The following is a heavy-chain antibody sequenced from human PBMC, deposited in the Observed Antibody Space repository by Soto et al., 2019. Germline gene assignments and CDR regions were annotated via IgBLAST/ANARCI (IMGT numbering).Heavy chain of an antibody. J-gene: IGHJ4*02. D-gene: IGHD3-10*01. CDR1: GYTFSNYG. V-gene: IGHV1-18*01. CDR2: INVYNGKT. Sequence: QVQLVQSGAEVKKPGASVKVSCKASGYTFSNYGISWVRQAPGQGPEWMGWINVYNGKTNYAQKLQGRVTMTTDTSTNTLYMELRSLKSDDTAVYYCARSAGVVDGDDYWGQGTLVTVSA. CDR3: ARSAGVVDGDDY.